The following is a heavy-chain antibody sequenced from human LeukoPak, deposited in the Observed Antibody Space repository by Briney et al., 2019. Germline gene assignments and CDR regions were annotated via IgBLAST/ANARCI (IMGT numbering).Heavy chain of an antibody. CDR1: GFTFSSYG. CDR3: AKIPQVSIFGVPNFDD. D-gene: IGHD3-3*01. J-gene: IGHJ4*02. V-gene: IGHV3-23*01. Sequence: PGGSLRLSCAASGFTFSSYGMSWVRQAPGKGLEWVSAISGSGGSTYYPDSVRGRFTISRDNFKNTLYLQMDSLRAEDTAVYYCAKIPQVSIFGVPNFDDWGQGTLVTVSS. CDR2: ISGSGGST.